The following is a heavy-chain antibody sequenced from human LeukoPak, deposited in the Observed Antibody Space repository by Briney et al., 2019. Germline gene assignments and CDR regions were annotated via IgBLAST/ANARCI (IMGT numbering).Heavy chain of an antibody. D-gene: IGHD6-19*01. J-gene: IGHJ3*02. V-gene: IGHV1-69*13. CDR3: ARGTYSSGWSYDAFDT. Sequence: GASVKVSCKASGGTFSSYAISWVRQAPGQGLEWMGGIIPIFGTANYAQKFQGRVTITADESTSTAYMELSSLRSEDTAVYYCARGTYSSGWSYDAFDTWGQGTMVTVSS. CDR2: IIPIFGTA. CDR1: GGTFSSYA.